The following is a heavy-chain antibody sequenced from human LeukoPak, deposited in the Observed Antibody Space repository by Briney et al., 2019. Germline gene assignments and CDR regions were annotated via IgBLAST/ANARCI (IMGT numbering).Heavy chain of an antibody. V-gene: IGHV3-23*01. CDR3: AKPLVSDYYDSSGYWGY. J-gene: IGHJ4*02. Sequence: GGSLRLSSAASGFTFSSYAMSWVPQAPGKGLEWVSAISGSGDSTYYSDSVKGRFTISRDNSKNTLYVQMNSLRAEDTAVYYCAKPLVSDYYDSSGYWGYWGQGTLVTVSS. D-gene: IGHD3-22*01. CDR2: ISGSGDST. CDR1: GFTFSSYA.